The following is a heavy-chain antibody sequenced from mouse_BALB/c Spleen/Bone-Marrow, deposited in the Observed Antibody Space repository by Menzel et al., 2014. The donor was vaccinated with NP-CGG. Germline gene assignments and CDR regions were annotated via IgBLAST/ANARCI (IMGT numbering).Heavy chain of an antibody. CDR3: ARYDGPAWFAY. CDR1: GYTFTSYW. V-gene: IGHV1S81*02. D-gene: IGHD2-3*01. J-gene: IGHJ3*01. Sequence: QVQLQQSGAELVKPGASLKLSCKASGYTFTSYWIHWVKQRPGQGLEWIGEINPSNGRTNYNEKFKSKATVTVDKSSSTAYVQLSSLTSEDSAVYYCARYDGPAWFAYWGQGTLVTVSA. CDR2: INPSNGRT.